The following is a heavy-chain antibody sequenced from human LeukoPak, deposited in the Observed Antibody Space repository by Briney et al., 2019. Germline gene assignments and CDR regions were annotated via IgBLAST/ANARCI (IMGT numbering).Heavy chain of an antibody. D-gene: IGHD3-16*02. CDR1: GYTFTSYD. CDR2: MNPNSGNT. V-gene: IGHV1-8*01. CDR3: ASAVYDYVWGSYRLDY. J-gene: IGHJ4*02. Sequence: GASVKVSCKASGYTFTSYDINWVRQATGQGLEWMGWMNPNSGNTGYAQKFQGRVTMTRNTSISTAYMELRSLRSEDTAVYYCASAVYDYVWGSYRLDYWGQGTLVTVSS.